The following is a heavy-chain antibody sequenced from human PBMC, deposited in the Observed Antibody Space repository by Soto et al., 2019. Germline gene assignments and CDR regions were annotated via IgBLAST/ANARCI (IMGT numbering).Heavy chain of an antibody. V-gene: IGHV3-7*01. J-gene: IGHJ4*02. CDR2: IKQDGSEK. CDR3: ARHDLALRYFDWLKPYYFDY. Sequence: GGSLRLSCAASGFTFSSYWMSWVRQAPGKGLEWVANIKQDGSEKYYVDSVKGRFTISRDNAKNSLYLQMNSLRAEDTAVYYCARHDLALRYFDWLKPYYFDYWGQGTLVTVSS. CDR1: GFTFSSYW. D-gene: IGHD3-9*01.